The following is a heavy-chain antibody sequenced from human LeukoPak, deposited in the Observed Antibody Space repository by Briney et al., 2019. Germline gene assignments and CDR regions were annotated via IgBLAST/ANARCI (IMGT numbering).Heavy chain of an antibody. Sequence: GGSLRLSCAASGFTFSSYSMNWVRQAPGKGLEWVSYISSSSSTIYYADSVKGRFTISRDNAKNSLYLQMNSLRAEDTAVYYCARGWRSSSSWYLYWGQGTLVTVSS. D-gene: IGHD6-13*01. V-gene: IGHV3-48*04. CDR3: ARGWRSSSSWYLY. J-gene: IGHJ4*02. CDR1: GFTFSSYS. CDR2: ISSSSSTI.